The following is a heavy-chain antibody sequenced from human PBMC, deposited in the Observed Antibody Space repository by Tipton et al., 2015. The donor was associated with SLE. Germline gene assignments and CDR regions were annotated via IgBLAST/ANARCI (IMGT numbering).Heavy chain of an antibody. Sequence: TLSLTCAVYGGSFSGYYWSWIRQPPGKGLEWIGEINHSGSTNYNPSLKSRVTISVDTSKNQFSRKLSSVTAADTAVYYCARTQYTFGGVIAPFDYWGQGTLVTVSS. D-gene: IGHD3-16*02. CDR2: INHSGST. CDR1: GGSFSGYY. J-gene: IGHJ4*02. CDR3: ARTQYTFGGVIAPFDY. V-gene: IGHV4-34*01.